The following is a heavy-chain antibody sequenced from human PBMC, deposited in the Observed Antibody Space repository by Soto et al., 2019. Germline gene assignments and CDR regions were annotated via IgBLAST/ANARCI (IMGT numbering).Heavy chain of an antibody. Sequence: GASVKVSCKASGYTFTRYYMHWVRQAPGQGLEWMRMINPSGGSTTYAQNLQGRVTVTRDTSTSTVYLELSSLRSEDTAVYYCARTLTPNPAEYFQHWGQGTLVTVSS. CDR3: ARTLTPNPAEYFQH. V-gene: IGHV1-46*03. D-gene: IGHD3-16*01. J-gene: IGHJ1*01. CDR1: GYTFTRYY. CDR2: INPSGGST.